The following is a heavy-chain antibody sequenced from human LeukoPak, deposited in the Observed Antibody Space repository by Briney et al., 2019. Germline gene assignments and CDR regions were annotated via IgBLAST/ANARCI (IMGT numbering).Heavy chain of an antibody. V-gene: IGHV3-73*01. D-gene: IGHD5-18*01. Sequence: PGRSLRLSCAASGFTFSGSAMHWVRQASGKGLEWVGRIRSKANSYATAYAASVKGRFTISRDDSKNTAYLQMNSLKTEDTAVYYCTRLKDTAMVNRYYYYYYGMDVWGQGTTVTVSS. CDR3: TRLKDTAMVNRYYYYYYGMDV. CDR2: IRSKANSYAT. J-gene: IGHJ6*02. CDR1: GFTFSGSA.